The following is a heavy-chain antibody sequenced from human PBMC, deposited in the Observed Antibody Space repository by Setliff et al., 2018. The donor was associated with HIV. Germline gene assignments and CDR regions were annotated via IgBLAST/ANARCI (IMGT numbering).Heavy chain of an antibody. V-gene: IGHV3-7*01. CDR3: AVHYYDSSGYDY. Sequence: PGGSLRLSCESSGFTFNNYWMSWVRQAPGKGPEWVANIKQDGSKAYYMDSVKGRFTISRDNAKNSLYLQMNSLRAEDTAVYYCAVHYYDSSGYDYWGQGTLVTVSS. CDR2: IKQDGSKA. D-gene: IGHD3-22*01. J-gene: IGHJ4*02. CDR1: GFTFNNYW.